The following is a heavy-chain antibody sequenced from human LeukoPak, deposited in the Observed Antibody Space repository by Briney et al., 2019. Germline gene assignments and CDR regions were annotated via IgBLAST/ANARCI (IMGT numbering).Heavy chain of an antibody. CDR1: ADSVSINSAA. CDR3: AGSPSPYSSGWYFDY. Sequence: SQTLSLTCAISADSVSINSAAWNWIRQSPSRGLEWLGRTYQRSKWYNDYAVSVKSRITINPDISKNQFSLQLNSVTPEDTAVYYCAGSPSPYSSGWYFDYWGQGTLVTVSS. J-gene: IGHJ4*02. CDR2: TYQRSKWYN. D-gene: IGHD6-19*01. V-gene: IGHV6-1*01.